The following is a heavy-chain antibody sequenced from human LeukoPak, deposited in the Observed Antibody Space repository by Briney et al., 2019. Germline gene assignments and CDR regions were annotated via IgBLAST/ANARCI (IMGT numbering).Heavy chain of an antibody. CDR3: AKRDKMVGASDYFDY. D-gene: IGHD1-26*01. CDR2: ISGSGGST. CDR1: GFTFSSYA. J-gene: IGHJ4*02. Sequence: PGGSLRLSCAASGFTFSSYAMSWVRQAPGKGLEWVSGISGSGGSTYYADSVKGRFTISRDNSKNTLYLQMNSLRAEDTAVYYCAKRDKMVGASDYFDYWGQGILVTVSS. V-gene: IGHV3-23*01.